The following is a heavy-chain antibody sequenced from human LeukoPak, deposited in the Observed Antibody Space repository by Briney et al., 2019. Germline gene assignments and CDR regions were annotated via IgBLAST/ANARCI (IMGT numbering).Heavy chain of an antibody. Sequence: GGTLRLSCAASGFTFSNYGMHWVRQAPGKGLEWVAVISYHGRNENYADSVKGRFTISRDNSKNTLYLQMNSLRAEDTAVYYCAKEQRGYTGYAVGSWFDPWGQGTLVTVSS. CDR2: ISYHGRNE. CDR1: GFTFSNYG. J-gene: IGHJ5*02. V-gene: IGHV3-30*18. D-gene: IGHD5-12*01. CDR3: AKEQRGYTGYAVGSWFDP.